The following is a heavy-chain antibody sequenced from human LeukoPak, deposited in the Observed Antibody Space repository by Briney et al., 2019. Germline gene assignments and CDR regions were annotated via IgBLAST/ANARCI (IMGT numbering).Heavy chain of an antibody. CDR2: ISGRGDST. CDR3: AKAIAAPVWYFDL. D-gene: IGHD6-13*01. CDR1: GFTFSSYT. Sequence: GGSLRLSCAASGFTFSSYTMNWARQAPGKGLEWVSTISGRGDSTYYADSVKGRFTISRDNSRNTLYLQMNTLRAEDTAVYYCAKAIAAPVWYFDLWGRGTLVTVSS. J-gene: IGHJ2*01. V-gene: IGHV3-23*01.